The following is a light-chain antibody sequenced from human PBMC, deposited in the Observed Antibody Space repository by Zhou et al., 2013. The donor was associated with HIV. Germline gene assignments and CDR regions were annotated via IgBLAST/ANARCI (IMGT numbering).Light chain of an antibody. J-gene: IGKJ1*01. V-gene: IGKV1-5*03. CDR1: QSISTY. Sequence: DIQMTQSPSTLSATVGDRVTITCRASQSISTYLAWYQQKPGKAPRLLISKASTLESGVPSRFSGSGSGTEFTLTISSLQPDDFATYYCQQYHTYPWTFGQGTKVEIK. CDR3: QQYHTYPWT. CDR2: KAS.